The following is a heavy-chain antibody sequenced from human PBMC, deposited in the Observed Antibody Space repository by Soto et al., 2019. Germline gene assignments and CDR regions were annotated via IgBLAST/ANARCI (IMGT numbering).Heavy chain of an antibody. J-gene: IGHJ3*02. CDR1: GGSISSSSYY. V-gene: IGHV4-39*01. CDR3: ARHYTYSSSSTSGAFDI. Sequence: SETLSLTCTVSGGSISSSSYYWGWIRQPPGKGLEWIGSIYYSGSTYYNPSLKSRVTISVDTSKNQFSLKLSSVTAADTAVYYCARHYTYSSSSTSGAFDIWGQGTMVTVSS. CDR2: IYYSGST. D-gene: IGHD6-6*01.